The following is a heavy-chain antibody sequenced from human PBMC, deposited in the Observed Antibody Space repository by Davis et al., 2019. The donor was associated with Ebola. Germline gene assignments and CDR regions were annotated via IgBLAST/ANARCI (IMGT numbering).Heavy chain of an antibody. J-gene: IGHJ4*02. D-gene: IGHD3-22*01. V-gene: IGHV3-74*01. Sequence: GESLKISCAAFGFIFRSYWMNWVRQAPGKGLLWVSRINFDGSSTIYADSVKGRFTISRDNAKNTRYLQMDSLRAEDTAVYYCARGRFDTSGQTIDWWGQGALVTVSA. CDR1: GFIFRSYW. CDR3: ARGRFDTSGQTIDW. CDR2: INFDGSST.